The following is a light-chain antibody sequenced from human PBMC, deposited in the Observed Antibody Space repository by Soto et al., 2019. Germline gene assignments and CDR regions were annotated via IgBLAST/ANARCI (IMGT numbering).Light chain of an antibody. V-gene: IGKV1-12*01. J-gene: IGKJ5*01. CDR3: QQSYTTPIT. Sequence: DIQMTQSPSSVSASVGDRVTITCRASQGISNWLAWYRQKPGKAPNLLVYAASSLQSGVPSRFTGSGSGTDFTLTISSLQPEDFATYFCQQSYTTPITFSQGTRLEIK. CDR1: QGISNW. CDR2: AAS.